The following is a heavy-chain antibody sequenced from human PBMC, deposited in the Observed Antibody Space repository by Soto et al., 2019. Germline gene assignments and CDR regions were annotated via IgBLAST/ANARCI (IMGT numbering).Heavy chain of an antibody. CDR3: ARARSMAGQMIHDY. CDR1: GGSIRSDY. CDR2: ISDSGTT. D-gene: IGHD6-19*01. J-gene: IGHJ4*02. V-gene: IGHV4-59*01. Sequence: QVQLQESGPGLVKPSETLSLTCTVSGGSIRSDYWSWLRQPPGKALEWIGYISDSGTTNCSPSLKSRVSISVDPSKNQFSLRLSSVTAADTAVYYCARARSMAGQMIHDYWGQGTLVTVSS.